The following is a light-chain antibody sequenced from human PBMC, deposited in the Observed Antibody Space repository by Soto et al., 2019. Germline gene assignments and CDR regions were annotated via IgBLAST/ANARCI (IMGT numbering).Light chain of an antibody. Sequence: NFMLTQPHSVSESPGKTVTTSCTRNGGSIANNYVQWYQQRPGSAPTTVIYEDNQRPSGVPDRFSGSIDSSSNSASLTISGLKTEDEADYYCQSFDSSSQVFGGGTKLTVL. V-gene: IGLV6-57*03. J-gene: IGLJ3*02. CDR2: EDN. CDR1: GGSIANNY. CDR3: QSFDSSSQV.